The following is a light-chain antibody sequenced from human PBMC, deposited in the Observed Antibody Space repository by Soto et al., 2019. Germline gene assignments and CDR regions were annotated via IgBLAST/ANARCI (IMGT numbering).Light chain of an antibody. Sequence: QSALTQPRSVSGSPGPSVTISRTGTSSDVGGYNYVSWYQQHPGKAPKLMIYDVSKRPSGVPDRFSGSKSGNTASLTISVLQAEDEADYYCCSYAGSYTYVFGTGTKVTVL. CDR3: CSYAGSYTYV. V-gene: IGLV2-11*01. J-gene: IGLJ1*01. CDR2: DVS. CDR1: SSDVGGYNY.